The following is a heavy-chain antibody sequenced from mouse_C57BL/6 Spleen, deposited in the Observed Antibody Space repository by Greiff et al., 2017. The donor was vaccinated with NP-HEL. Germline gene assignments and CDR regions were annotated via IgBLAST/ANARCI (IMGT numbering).Heavy chain of an antibody. Sequence: VQRVESGAELVKPGASVKLSCKASGYTFTEYTIHWVKQRSGQGLEWIGWFYPGSGSIKYNEKFKDKATLTADKSSSTVYMELSRLTSEDSAVYFCARHEVAVVAPMAMDYWGQGTSVTVSS. D-gene: IGHD1-1*01. V-gene: IGHV1-62-2*01. J-gene: IGHJ4*01. CDR3: ARHEVAVVAPMAMDY. CDR1: GYTFTEYT. CDR2: FYPGSGSI.